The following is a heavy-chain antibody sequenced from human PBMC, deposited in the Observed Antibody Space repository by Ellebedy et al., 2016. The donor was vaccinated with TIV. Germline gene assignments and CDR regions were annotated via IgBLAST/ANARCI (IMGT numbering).Heavy chain of an antibody. CDR1: GGSVSSHY. CDR3: ARHFRYTYGNLID. V-gene: IGHV4-59*08. Sequence: MPSETLSLTCSVPGGSVSSHYWSWIRQPPGKGLEWIAYIFYRGSTNYNPSLKSRVTVSVDTSKNQFSLTLDSVTAADTAVYYCARHFRYTYGNLIDWGPGILVTVAS. D-gene: IGHD5-18*01. CDR2: IFYRGST. J-gene: IGHJ4*02.